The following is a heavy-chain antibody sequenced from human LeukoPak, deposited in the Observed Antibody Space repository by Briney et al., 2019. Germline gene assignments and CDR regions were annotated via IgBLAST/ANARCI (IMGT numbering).Heavy chain of an antibody. CDR2: ISGSGGST. D-gene: IGHD3-16*02. CDR3: AKAQGRSYDY. J-gene: IGHJ4*02. CDR1: GFTFSSYA. Sequence: PGGSLRLSCAASGFTFSSYAMSWVRQAPGKGLEWVSAISGSGGSTYYADSVKGRFTISRANSKNTLYLQMKSLGAEDTAVYYCAKAQGRSYDYWGQGTLVTVSS. V-gene: IGHV3-23*01.